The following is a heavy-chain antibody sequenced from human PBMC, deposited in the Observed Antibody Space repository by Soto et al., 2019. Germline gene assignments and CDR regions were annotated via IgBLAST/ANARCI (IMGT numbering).Heavy chain of an antibody. CDR1: GGAFTNDI. CDR3: ARDSPIGSTFSGYDAIDY. J-gene: IGHJ4*02. CDR2: IIPLLDIT. V-gene: IGHV1-69*08. D-gene: IGHD5-12*01. Sequence: QVQLVQSGAEVKKPGSSVKVSCKASGGAFTNDIITWVRQAPGQGLEWMGRIIPLLDITNYAQKFQGRVTITADKSTSTAYMELYSLISEDTAVYYCARDSPIGSTFSGYDAIDYWGQGTLVTVS.